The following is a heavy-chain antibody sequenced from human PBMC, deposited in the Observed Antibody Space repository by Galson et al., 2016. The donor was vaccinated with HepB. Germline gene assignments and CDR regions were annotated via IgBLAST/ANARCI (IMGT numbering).Heavy chain of an antibody. CDR3: AKHSMLGDHRESDFDY. Sequence: QSGAEVTKPGESLKISCKASGYTFTSHGISWVRQAPGQGLEWVGWIGAFNGDTNYAHKFLRRVTMTTDTSTSTAYMELRSLKSDDTAVYYCAKHSMLGDHRESDFDYWGQGTLVTVSS. CDR2: IGAFNGDT. V-gene: IGHV1-18*04. CDR1: GYTFTSHG. J-gene: IGHJ4*02. D-gene: IGHD3-16*01.